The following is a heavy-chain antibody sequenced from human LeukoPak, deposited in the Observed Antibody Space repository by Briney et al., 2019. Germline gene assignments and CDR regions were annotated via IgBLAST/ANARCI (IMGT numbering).Heavy chain of an antibody. D-gene: IGHD5-24*01. CDR2: ISGSGGST. J-gene: IGHJ4*02. CDR1: GLTFSSYA. V-gene: IGHV3-23*01. CDR3: ARSGYNRFDY. Sequence: GGSLRLSCAASGLTFSSYAMSWVRQAPGKGLEWVSVISGSGGSTYYADSVKGRFTISRDNSKNTLYLQMNSLRAEDTAVYFCARSGYNRFDYWGQGTLVTVSS.